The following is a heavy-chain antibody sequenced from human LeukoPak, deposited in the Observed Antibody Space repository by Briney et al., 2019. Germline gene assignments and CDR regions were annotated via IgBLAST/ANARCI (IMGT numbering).Heavy chain of an antibody. V-gene: IGHV3-74*01. CDR3: VRQGTVGEFDY. Sequence: GGSLRLSCAASGFTLSRHWMHWVRHAPGKGLVWVSRIISDGSMTNYADSVKGRFTISRDNAKNTLYVQMNSLRAEDSAVYYCVRQGTVGEFDYWGQGTLVTVSS. CDR2: IISDGSMT. D-gene: IGHD1-26*01. CDR1: GFTLSRHW. J-gene: IGHJ4*02.